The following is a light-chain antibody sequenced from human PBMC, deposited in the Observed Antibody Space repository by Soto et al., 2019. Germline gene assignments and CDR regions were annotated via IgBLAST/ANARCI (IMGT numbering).Light chain of an antibody. Sequence: EIVLTQSPGTVSLSPGERATLSCRASQSVSSRNLAWYRQKPGQAPSLLIFGASNRATGIPDRFSGSGSGTDFTLTISRLEPSYCAVYYCLRYGDSPPAYTFGQGTKLEIK. J-gene: IGKJ2*01. CDR3: LRYGDSPPAYT. CDR1: QSVSSRN. CDR2: GAS. V-gene: IGKV3-20*01.